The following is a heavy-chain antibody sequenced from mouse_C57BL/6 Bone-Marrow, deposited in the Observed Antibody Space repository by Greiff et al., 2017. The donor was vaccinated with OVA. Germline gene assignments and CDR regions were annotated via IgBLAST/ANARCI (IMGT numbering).Heavy chain of an antibody. CDR2: ISSGGSYT. V-gene: IGHV5-6*01. D-gene: IGHD2-2*01. CDR3: AIWLRRDFDY. J-gene: IGHJ2*01. CDR1: GFTFSSYG. Sequence: EVQVVESGGDLVKPGGSLKLSCAASGFTFSSYGMSWVRQTPDKRLEWVATISSGGSYTYYPDSVKGRFTISRDNAKNTLYLQMSSLKSEDTAMYYCAIWLRRDFDYWGQGTTLTVSS.